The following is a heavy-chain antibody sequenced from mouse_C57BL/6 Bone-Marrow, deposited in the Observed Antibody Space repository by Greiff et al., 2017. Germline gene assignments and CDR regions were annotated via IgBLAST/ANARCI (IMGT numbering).Heavy chain of an antibody. CDR1: GYTFTSYW. CDR3: TRDTTVVARGNY. Sequence: EVKLVESGTVLARPGASVKMSCKTSGYTFTSYWMHWVKQRPGQGLEWIGAIYPGNSDTSYNQKFKGKAKLTAVTSASTAYMELSSLTNEDSAVYYCTRDTTVVARGNYWGQGTTLTVSS. J-gene: IGHJ2*01. V-gene: IGHV1-5*01. CDR2: IYPGNSDT. D-gene: IGHD1-1*01.